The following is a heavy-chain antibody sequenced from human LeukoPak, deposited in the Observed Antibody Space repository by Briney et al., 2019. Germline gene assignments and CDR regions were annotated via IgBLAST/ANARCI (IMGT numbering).Heavy chain of an antibody. Sequence: SETLSLTCTVSGGSISSYYWSWIRQPPGKGLEWIGYIYTSGSTNYNPSLKSRVTISVDTSKNQFSLKLSSVTAADTAVYYCARQAYDFWSGYSHNYYYYYYMDVWGKGTTVTVSS. J-gene: IGHJ6*03. CDR3: ARQAYDFWSGYSHNYYYYYYMDV. V-gene: IGHV4-4*09. D-gene: IGHD3-3*01. CDR1: GGSISSYY. CDR2: IYTSGST.